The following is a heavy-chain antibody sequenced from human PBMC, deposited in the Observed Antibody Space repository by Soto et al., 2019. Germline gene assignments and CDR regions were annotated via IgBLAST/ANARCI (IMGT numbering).Heavy chain of an antibody. CDR2: IDPDGTTT. J-gene: IGHJ5*02. V-gene: IGHV3-74*01. CDR3: TSSGSYDIAWFDP. D-gene: IGHD3-10*01. Sequence: PGGSLRLSCAASKFTFSSYWMHWVRQAPGKGLVWVSRIDPDGTTTYYADSVKGRFTISRDNAKNTLYLQLNSLTAEDTAVYYCTSSGSYDIAWFDPWGQGTLVTVSS. CDR1: KFTFSSYW.